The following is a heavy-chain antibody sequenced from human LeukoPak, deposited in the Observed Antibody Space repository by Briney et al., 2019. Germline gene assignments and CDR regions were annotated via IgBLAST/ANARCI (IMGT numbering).Heavy chain of an antibody. CDR1: GGTFSSYA. V-gene: IGHV1-69*04. J-gene: IGHJ4*02. CDR3: ARETDIVATIPGLFDY. CDR2: IIPIFGIA. D-gene: IGHD5-12*01. Sequence: SVKVSCKASGGTFSSYAISWVRQAPGQGLEWMGRIIPIFGIANYAQKFQGRVTITADKSTSTAYMGLSSLRSEDTAVYYCARETDIVATIPGLFDYWGQGTLVTVSS.